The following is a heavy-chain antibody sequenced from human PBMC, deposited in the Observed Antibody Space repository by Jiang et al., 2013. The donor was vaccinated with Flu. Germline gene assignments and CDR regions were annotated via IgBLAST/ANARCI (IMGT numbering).Heavy chain of an antibody. J-gene: IGHJ4*02. CDR2: FYFSGST. Sequence: PSETLTLTCTVSGDSIKNSYYYWGLGSASPPERGLEWIGSFYFSGSTYYNPSLTSRVTISADTSKNQFSLKLSSVTAADTAVYYCVYFPGYWGQGTLVTVSS. CDR1: GDSIKNSYYY. D-gene: IGHD2-8*01. V-gene: IGHV4-39*07. CDR3: VYFPGY.